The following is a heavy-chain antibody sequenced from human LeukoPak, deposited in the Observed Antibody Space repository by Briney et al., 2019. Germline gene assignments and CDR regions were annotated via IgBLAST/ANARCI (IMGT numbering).Heavy chain of an antibody. Sequence: ASVKVSCKASGYTFTGYYMHWVRQAPGQGLEWMGIINPSGGSTSYAQKFQGRVTMTRDTSTSTVYMELSSLRSEDTAVYYCARVPTYYDSSGYYSTGAFDIWGQGTMVTVSS. V-gene: IGHV1-46*01. D-gene: IGHD3-22*01. CDR3: ARVPTYYDSSGYYSTGAFDI. CDR2: INPSGGST. J-gene: IGHJ3*02. CDR1: GYTFTGYY.